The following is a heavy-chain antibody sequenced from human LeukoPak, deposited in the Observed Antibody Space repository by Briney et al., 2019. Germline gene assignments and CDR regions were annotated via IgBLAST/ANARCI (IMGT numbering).Heavy chain of an antibody. Sequence: ASVKVSCKASGGTFSSYAISWVRQAPGQGLEWMGRIIPIFGIANYAQKFQGRVTITADKSTSTAYMELSSLRSEDTAVYYCARDYYGSGSYYKPFDYWGQGTLVTVSS. CDR3: ARDYYGSGSYYKPFDY. CDR2: IIPIFGIA. J-gene: IGHJ4*02. CDR1: GGTFSSYA. D-gene: IGHD3-10*01. V-gene: IGHV1-69*04.